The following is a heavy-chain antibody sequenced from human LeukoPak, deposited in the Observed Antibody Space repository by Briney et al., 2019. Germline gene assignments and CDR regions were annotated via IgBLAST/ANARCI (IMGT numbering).Heavy chain of an antibody. Sequence: SGTLSLTCAVTGYSISNGYYWGWIRQPPGKGLEWIGSIYHSGSTYYNPSFKSRVTISVDTSKNQFSLKLSSVTAADTAVYYCARHTSTVSGVLTIPYYWGQGTLVTVSS. CDR1: GYSISNGYY. CDR3: ARHTSTVSGVLTIPYY. D-gene: IGHD3-3*01. J-gene: IGHJ4*02. CDR2: IYHSGST. V-gene: IGHV4-38-2*01.